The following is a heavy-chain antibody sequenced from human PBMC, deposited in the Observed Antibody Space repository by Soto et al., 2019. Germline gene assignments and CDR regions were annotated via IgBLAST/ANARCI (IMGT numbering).Heavy chain of an antibody. J-gene: IGHJ4*02. Sequence: PGESLKISCKASGYIFTSYWLGWVRQMPGKGLEWMGIVYPGDSDTRYSPSFQGQVTISVDKSISTAYLQWSSLKASDTAMYYCARIPSTGPYYFDYWAREPWSPSPQ. D-gene: IGHD1-1*01. CDR1: GYIFTSYW. CDR3: ARIPSTGPYYFDY. V-gene: IGHV5-51*01. CDR2: VYPGDSDT.